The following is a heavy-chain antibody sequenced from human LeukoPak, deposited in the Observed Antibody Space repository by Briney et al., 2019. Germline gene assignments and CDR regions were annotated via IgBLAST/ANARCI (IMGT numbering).Heavy chain of an antibody. CDR2: IYDSGST. J-gene: IGHJ3*02. D-gene: IGHD2-15*01. V-gene: IGHV4-30-4*01. CDR3: ARDCSGGSCYGAFDI. Sequence: SETLSLTCTVSGGSISSGDYYWSWIRQPPGKGLEWIGYIYDSGSTYYNPSLKSRITISVDTSENRFSLKLSSVTATDTAVYYCARDCSGGSCYGAFDIWGQGTMVTVSS. CDR1: GGSISSGDYY.